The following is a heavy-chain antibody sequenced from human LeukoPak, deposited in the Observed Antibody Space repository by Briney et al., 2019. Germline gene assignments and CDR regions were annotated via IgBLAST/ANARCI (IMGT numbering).Heavy chain of an antibody. Sequence: GGSLRLSCAASGFPFSNYWMSWVRQAPGKGLEWVANIKQDGGEKYYVDSVKGRFTTSRDNGKNSLYLQMNSLRAEDTAVYYCARAEGAYYYYLYMDVWAKGTTFT. CDR1: GFPFSNYW. CDR2: IKQDGGEK. V-gene: IGHV3-7*01. J-gene: IGHJ6*03. CDR3: ARAEGAYYYYLYMDV.